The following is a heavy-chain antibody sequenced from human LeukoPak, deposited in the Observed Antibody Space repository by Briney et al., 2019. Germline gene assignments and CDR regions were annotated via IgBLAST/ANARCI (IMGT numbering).Heavy chain of an antibody. Sequence: SETLSLTCTVSGGSISSGGYYWSWIRQHPGKGLEWIGYIYYSGSTYYNPSLKSRVTISVDTSKNQFSLKLSSVTAADTAVYYCASAVVVVAATQYYYYGMDVWGKGTTVTASS. J-gene: IGHJ6*04. CDR3: ASAVVVVAATQYYYYGMDV. CDR1: GGSISSGGYY. D-gene: IGHD2-15*01. V-gene: IGHV4-31*03. CDR2: IYYSGST.